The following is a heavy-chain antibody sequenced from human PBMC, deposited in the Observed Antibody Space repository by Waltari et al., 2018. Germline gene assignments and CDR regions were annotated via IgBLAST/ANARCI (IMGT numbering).Heavy chain of an antibody. Sequence: EVQLVESGGGLVQPGGSLRLSCAASGFTFSSYAMHWVRQAPGKGLEYVSAISSNGGSTYYANSVKGRFTISRDNSKNTLYLQMGSLRAEDMAVYYCARAGPSLLTGLYYYYYYMDVWGKGTTVTISS. CDR3: ARAGPSLLTGLYYYYYYMDV. V-gene: IGHV3-64*01. J-gene: IGHJ6*03. CDR1: GFTFSSYA. D-gene: IGHD7-27*01. CDR2: ISSNGGST.